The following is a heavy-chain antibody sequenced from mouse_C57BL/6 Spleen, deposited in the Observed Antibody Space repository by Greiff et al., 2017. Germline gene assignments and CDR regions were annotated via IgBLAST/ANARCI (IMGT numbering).Heavy chain of an antibody. D-gene: IGHD1-1*01. Sequence: EVKLVESGGDLVKPGGSLKLSCAASGFTFSSYGMSWVRQTPDKRLEWVATISSGGSYTYYPDSVKGRFTISRDNAKNTLYLQMSSLKSEDTAMYYCARDYYGSSEDWGQGTTLTVSS. CDR1: GFTFSSYG. CDR3: ARDYYGSSED. J-gene: IGHJ2*01. V-gene: IGHV5-6*01. CDR2: ISSGGSYT.